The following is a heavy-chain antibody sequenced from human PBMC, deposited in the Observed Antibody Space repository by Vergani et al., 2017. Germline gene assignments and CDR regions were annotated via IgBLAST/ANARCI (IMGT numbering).Heavy chain of an antibody. D-gene: IGHD6-19*01. CDR2: ISGSGGST. Sequence: VQLQQWGAGLLKPSETLSLTCAVYGGSFSGYYWSWIRQPPGKGLEWVSAISGSGGSTYYADSVKGRFTISRDNSKNTLYLQMNSLRAEDTAVYYCAKDPHSSGWYGWWFDPWGQGTLVTVSS. V-gene: IGHV3-23*01. J-gene: IGHJ5*02. CDR1: GGSFSGYY. CDR3: AKDPHSSGWYGWWFDP.